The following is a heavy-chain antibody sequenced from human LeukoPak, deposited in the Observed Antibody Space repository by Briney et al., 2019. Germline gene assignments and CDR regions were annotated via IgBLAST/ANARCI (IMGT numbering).Heavy chain of an antibody. J-gene: IGHJ3*02. CDR2: ISGSGGST. D-gene: IGHD1-26*01. CDR1: GFTFSSYG. CDR3: AKDIDGSYWGDDI. Sequence: GGSLRLSCAASGFTFSSYGMHWVRQAPGKGLEWVSAISGSGGSTYYADSVKGRFTISRDNSKNTLYLQMNSLRAEDTAVYYCAKDIDGSYWGDDIWGQGTMVTVSS. V-gene: IGHV3-23*01.